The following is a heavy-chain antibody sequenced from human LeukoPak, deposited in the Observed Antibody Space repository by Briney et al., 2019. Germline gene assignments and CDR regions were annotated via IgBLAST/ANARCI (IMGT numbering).Heavy chain of an antibody. Sequence: SDTQSLTCAVSGDSHSSPNWLSWVRQPPGKGLEWIGEIYYSGSTNYNPSLKSGATISIDKSKNRFSLKLSSVTGADTAVYYCASRRGVTAGAFDIWGQGTMVTVS. CDR1: GDSHSSPNW. CDR2: IYYSGST. J-gene: IGHJ3*02. D-gene: IGHD3-10*01. V-gene: IGHV4-4*02. CDR3: ASRRGVTAGAFDI.